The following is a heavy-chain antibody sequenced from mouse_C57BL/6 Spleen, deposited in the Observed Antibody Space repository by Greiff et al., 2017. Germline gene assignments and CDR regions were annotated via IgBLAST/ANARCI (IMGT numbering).Heavy chain of an antibody. V-gene: IGHV1-82*01. CDR3: ARYNWDYYFDY. J-gene: IGHJ2*01. Sequence: QVQLQQSGPELVKPGASVKISCKASGYAFSSSWMNWVKQRPGKGLEWIGRIYPGDGDTNYNGKFKGKATLTADKSSSTAYMQLSSLTSADSAVYFCARYNWDYYFDYWGQGTTLTVSS. CDR2: IYPGDGDT. D-gene: IGHD4-1*01. CDR1: GYAFSSSW.